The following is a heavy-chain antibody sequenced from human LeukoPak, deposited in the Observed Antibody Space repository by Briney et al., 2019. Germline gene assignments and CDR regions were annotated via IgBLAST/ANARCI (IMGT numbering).Heavy chain of an antibody. CDR1: GGSISSSNW. CDR2: IYHSGST. CDR3: ARAPPTLYDSSGYQDY. D-gene: IGHD3-22*01. Sequence: PSETLSLTCAVSGGSISSSNWWSWVRQPPGKGLEWIGEIYHSGSTNYNPSLKSRVTISVDKSKNQFSLKLSSVTAADTAVYYCARAPPTLYDSSGYQDYWGQGTLVTVSS. J-gene: IGHJ4*02. V-gene: IGHV4-4*02.